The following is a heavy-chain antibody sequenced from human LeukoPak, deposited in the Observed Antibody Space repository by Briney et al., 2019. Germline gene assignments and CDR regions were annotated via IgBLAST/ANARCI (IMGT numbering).Heavy chain of an antibody. CDR1: GGTFNNYA. CDR3: ARGAAGWNYHYYYYMDV. D-gene: IGHD1-7*01. CDR2: IIPLFGTA. V-gene: IGHV1-69*05. J-gene: IGHJ6*03. Sequence: ASVKVSCKASGGTFNNYAISWVRQAPGQGLEWMGGIIPLFGTADYAQKFQGRVTITRNTSISTAYMELSSLRSEDTAVYYCARGAAGWNYHYYYYMDVWGKGTTVTVSS.